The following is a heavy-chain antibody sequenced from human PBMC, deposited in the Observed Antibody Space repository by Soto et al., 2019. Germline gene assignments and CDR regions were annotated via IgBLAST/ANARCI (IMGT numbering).Heavy chain of an antibody. V-gene: IGHV1-18*01. Sequence: QVQLVQSGAEVKKPGASVKASCKASGYTFTSYGISWVRQAPGQGLEWMGWISAYNGNTNYAQKLQGRVTMTTDTSTSTAYMELRSLRSDDTAVYYCARDTAMSKNYYYYGMDVWGQGTTVTVSS. D-gene: IGHD5-18*01. J-gene: IGHJ6*02. CDR1: GYTFTSYG. CDR3: ARDTAMSKNYYYYGMDV. CDR2: ISAYNGNT.